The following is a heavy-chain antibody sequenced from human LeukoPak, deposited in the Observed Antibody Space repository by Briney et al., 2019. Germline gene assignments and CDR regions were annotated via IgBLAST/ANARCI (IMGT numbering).Heavy chain of an antibody. CDR3: AKDLGTTVTTGSSFDY. Sequence: GGSLRLSCAASRFTFSSYGMHWVRQAPGKGLEWVAFIRYDGSNKYYADSVKGRFTISRDNSKNTLYLQMNSLRAEDTAVYYCAKDLGTTVTTGSSFDYWGQRTLVTVSS. D-gene: IGHD4-17*01. J-gene: IGHJ4*02. CDR2: IRYDGSNK. CDR1: RFTFSSYG. V-gene: IGHV3-30*02.